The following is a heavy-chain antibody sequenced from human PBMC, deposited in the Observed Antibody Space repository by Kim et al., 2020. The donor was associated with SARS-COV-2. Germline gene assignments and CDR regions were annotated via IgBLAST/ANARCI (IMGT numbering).Heavy chain of an antibody. J-gene: IGHJ4*02. CDR2: INTDGSVV. V-gene: IGHV3-74*01. D-gene: IGHD6-13*01. CDR3: VRSKYASTWFDF. CDR1: GFSVSSNW. Sequence: GGSLRLSCEASGFSVSSNWMHWVRQAPGKGLVWVSRINTDGSVVNYVDSVKGRFTISGDNAENTLYLQLNSLRVEDTAVYYCVRSKYASTWFDFWGQGTLVTVSS.